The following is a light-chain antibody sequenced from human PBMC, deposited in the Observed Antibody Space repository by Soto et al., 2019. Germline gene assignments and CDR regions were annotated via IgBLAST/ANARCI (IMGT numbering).Light chain of an antibody. CDR2: AAS. CDR1: QAINTY. CDR3: RQYSTYPRT. J-gene: IGKJ4*01. V-gene: IGKV1-16*01. Sequence: DIQMTPSPSSLSASVGDRVTITCRASQAINTYLAWFQQKPGKVPKSLIYAASHLQSGVPPRLSGSGSGTDFTLTSSSLQPEDFASYYCRQYSTYPRTFGGGTKVEIK.